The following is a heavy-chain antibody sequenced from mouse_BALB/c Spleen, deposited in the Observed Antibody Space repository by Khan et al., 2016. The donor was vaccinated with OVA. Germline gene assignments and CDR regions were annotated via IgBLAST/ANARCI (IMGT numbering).Heavy chain of an antibody. CDR3: ARGNYDGYYFDY. CDR1: GYSITSGYA. J-gene: IGHJ2*01. Sequence: EVQLVESGPSLVKPSQSLSLTCTVTGYSITSGYAWNWIRQFPGNKLEWMGYISYSGGTSYNPSLKSRISITRDTSKNQFFLQLNSVTTEDTATYYCARGNYDGYYFDYWGQGTTLTVPS. V-gene: IGHV3-2*02. D-gene: IGHD2-4*01. CDR2: ISYSGGT.